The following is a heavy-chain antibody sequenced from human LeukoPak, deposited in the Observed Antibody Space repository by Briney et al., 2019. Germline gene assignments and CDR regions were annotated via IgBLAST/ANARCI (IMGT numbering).Heavy chain of an antibody. CDR3: AGVRHSGTDLDAFDI. CDR1: GGSVSSYY. V-gene: IGHV4-59*02. Sequence: SETLSLTCTVSGGSVSSYYWSWIRQPPGKGLEWIGYIYYSGSTNYNPSLKSRVTISVDTSKNQFSLKLNSITTADTAVYYCAGVRHSGTDLDAFDIWGQGTMVTVSS. CDR2: IYYSGST. J-gene: IGHJ3*02. D-gene: IGHD1-26*01.